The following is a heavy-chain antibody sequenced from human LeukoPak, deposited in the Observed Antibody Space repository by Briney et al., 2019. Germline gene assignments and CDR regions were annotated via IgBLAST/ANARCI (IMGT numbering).Heavy chain of an antibody. V-gene: IGHV3-30*04. J-gene: IGHJ4*02. CDR2: MSFDGSNK. D-gene: IGHD3-16*01. Sequence: PGGSLRLSCAASGFTFGSFAMHWVRQAPGKGLEWLAVMSFDGSNKYYADSVKGRITISRDNSKNTLYVELNKLTSEDTAMYYCARYPKRGAILLAYWGQGTLVTVSS. CDR1: GFTFGSFA. CDR3: ARYPKRGAILLAY.